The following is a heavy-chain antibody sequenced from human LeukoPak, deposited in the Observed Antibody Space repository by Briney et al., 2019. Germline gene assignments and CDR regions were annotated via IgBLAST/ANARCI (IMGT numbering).Heavy chain of an antibody. D-gene: IGHD3-22*01. Sequence: PSETLFLAFSIHGHSISCYYWSSIPQPPAKGLERNDPIYYNGGTHSKPPLKSRVTISVHTSKNKFSLKLSSVSAADTDVYYCARVREDYYDSSGYYHCHFDYWGQGTLVTVSS. CDR1: GHSISCYY. J-gene: IGHJ4*02. CDR2: IYYNGGT. CDR3: ARVREDYYDSSGYYHCHFDY. V-gene: IGHV4-59*01.